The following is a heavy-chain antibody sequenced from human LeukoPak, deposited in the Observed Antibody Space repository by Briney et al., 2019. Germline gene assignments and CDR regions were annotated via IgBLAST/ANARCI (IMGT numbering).Heavy chain of an antibody. J-gene: IGHJ4*01. D-gene: IGHD6-25*01. CDR3: AHRPAAAGKNPNFDY. Sequence: CGPTLVNPTQTLTLTCTFSGFSLSTSGVSVGLIRQPPGKALVWLALIYWDDDKRYSPSLKSRLTITKDTSKNQVVLKMTNMDPVDTATYYCAHRPAAAGKNPNFDYWGHGTPVTVSS. V-gene: IGHV2-5*02. CDR2: IYWDDDK. CDR1: GFSLSTSGVS.